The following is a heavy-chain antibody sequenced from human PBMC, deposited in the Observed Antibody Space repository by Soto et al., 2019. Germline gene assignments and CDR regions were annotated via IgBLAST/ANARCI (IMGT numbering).Heavy chain of an antibody. CDR1: GFTFSNYG. V-gene: IGHV3-21*01. Sequence: EVQLVESGGGLVQPGGSLRLYCAASGFTFSNYGMNWVRQAPGKGLEWVSSISSRSSYIYYADSVKGRFTISRDNAKNSLYLQMNSLRAEDTAVYYCARDAELDGYLGWGQGTLVTVSS. CDR3: ARDAELDGYLG. CDR2: ISSRSSYI. J-gene: IGHJ4*02. D-gene: IGHD5-12*01.